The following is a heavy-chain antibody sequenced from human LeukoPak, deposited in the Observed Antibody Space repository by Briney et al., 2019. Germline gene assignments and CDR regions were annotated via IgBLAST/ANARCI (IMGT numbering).Heavy chain of an antibody. CDR1: GFIFRDYV. Sequence: PGGSLRLSCAAYGFIFRDYVMNWVRQAPGKGLEWVAVTSFDESTKHYADSVQGRFTISRYNSKNTLYLQMNSLRAEDTAVYFCARDAGWLRSFDYWGQGTLVTVSS. CDR3: ARDAGWLRSFDY. J-gene: IGHJ4*02. CDR2: TSFDESTK. V-gene: IGHV3-30-3*01. D-gene: IGHD5-12*01.